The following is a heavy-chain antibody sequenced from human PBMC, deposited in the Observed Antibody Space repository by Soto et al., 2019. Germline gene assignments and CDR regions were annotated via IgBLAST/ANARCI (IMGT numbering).Heavy chain of an antibody. CDR1: GFTFRSYW. CDR2: INPDGSTT. CDR3: ARVRHGYWYFDY. D-gene: IGHD4-17*01. Sequence: EVQLVESGGGLVQPGGSLRLACAASGFTFRSYWMHWVRQAPGKGLVWVSRINPDGSTTSYADSVKGRFTISRDKAKNPLFLQMNSLRAEDTAVYYCARVRHGYWYFDYWGQGTLVTVSS. J-gene: IGHJ4*02. V-gene: IGHV3-74*01.